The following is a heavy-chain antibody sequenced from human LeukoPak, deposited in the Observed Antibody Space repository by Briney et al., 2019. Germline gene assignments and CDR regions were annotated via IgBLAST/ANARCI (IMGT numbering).Heavy chain of an antibody. D-gene: IGHD3-10*01. J-gene: IGHJ5*02. V-gene: IGHV1-2*02. CDR3: ASDVQNYYGSGRSWFDP. CDR1: GNTFTVFL. CDR2: IHPNSGAT. Sequence: ASVKVSCKPSGNTFTVFLMHWVRQAPGRGLEWMGWIHPNSGATKYAQKFQGRVAMTMDTSINTAYMELTSLRSDDSAVYYCASDVQNYYGSGRSWFDPWGQGTLVTVSS.